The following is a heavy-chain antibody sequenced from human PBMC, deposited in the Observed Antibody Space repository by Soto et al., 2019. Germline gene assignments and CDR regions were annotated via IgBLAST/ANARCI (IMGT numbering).Heavy chain of an antibody. CDR1: GYSFTTHW. CDR2: IYPGDSDI. V-gene: IGHV5-51*01. Sequence: PGESLKISCQGSGYSFTTHWIGWVRQMPGKGLEWMGIIYPGDSDIRYSPSFQGQVTVSVDKSINTAYLQWSSLKASDTAMYFCARCTGSSSWYEYNWFDPWGQGTLVTVSS. J-gene: IGHJ5*02. D-gene: IGHD6-13*01. CDR3: ARCTGSSSWYEYNWFDP.